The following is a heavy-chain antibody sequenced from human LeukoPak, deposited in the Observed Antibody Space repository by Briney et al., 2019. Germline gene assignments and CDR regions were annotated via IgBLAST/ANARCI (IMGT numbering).Heavy chain of an antibody. V-gene: IGHV6-1*01. D-gene: IGHD5-24*01. CDR1: GDSVSSKSV. J-gene: IGHJ4*02. CDR3: ARGDQNFDY. Sequence: SQTLSLTCAISGDSVSSKSVWNWIRQSPSRGLEWQGRIYYRSKWSNNYAVSVKSRITINPDTSKNQFSLQLSSVTAEDTAVYYYARGDQNFDYWGQGTLVTVSS. CDR2: IYYRSKWSN.